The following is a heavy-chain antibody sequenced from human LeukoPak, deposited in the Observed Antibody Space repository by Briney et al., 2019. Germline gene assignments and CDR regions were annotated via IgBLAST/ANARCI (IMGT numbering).Heavy chain of an antibody. J-gene: IGHJ5*02. CDR3: ARVLSRVDGSGSYYKP. D-gene: IGHD3-10*01. CDR1: GYTFTSYG. CDR2: ISAYNGNT. V-gene: IGHV1-18*01. Sequence: ASVKVSCKASGYTFTSYGISWVRQAPGQGLEWMGWISAYNGNTNYAQKLQGRVTMTTDTSTSTAYMELRSLGSDDTAVYYCARVLSRVDGSGSYYKPWGQGTLVTVSS.